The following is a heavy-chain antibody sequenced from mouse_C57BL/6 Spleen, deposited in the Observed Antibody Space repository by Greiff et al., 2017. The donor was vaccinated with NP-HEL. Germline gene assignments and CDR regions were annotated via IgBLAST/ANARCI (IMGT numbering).Heavy chain of an antibody. V-gene: IGHV5-12*01. Sequence: EVMLVESGGGLVQPGGSLKLSCAASGFTFSDYYMYWVRQTPEKRLEWVAYISNGGGSTYYPDTVKGRFTLSRDNAKNTLYLQMSRLKSEDTAMYYCARLGRGYYAMDYWGQGTSVTVSS. D-gene: IGHD4-1*01. CDR3: ARLGRGYYAMDY. CDR2: ISNGGGST. CDR1: GFTFSDYY. J-gene: IGHJ4*01.